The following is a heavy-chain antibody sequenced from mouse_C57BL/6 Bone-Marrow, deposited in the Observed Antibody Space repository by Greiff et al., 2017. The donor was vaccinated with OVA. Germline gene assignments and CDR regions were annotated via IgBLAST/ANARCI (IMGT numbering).Heavy chain of an antibody. CDR2: IRLKSDNYAT. CDR1: GFTFSNYW. CDR3: TAGLKTTVVESPYFDY. V-gene: IGHV6-3*01. Sequence: DVHLVESGGGLVQPGGSMKLSCVASGFTFSNYWMNWVRQSPEKGLEWVAQIRLKSDNYATHYAESVKGRFTISRDDSKSSVYLQMNNLRAEDTGIYYCTAGLKTTVVESPYFDYWGQGTTLTVSS. D-gene: IGHD1-1*01. J-gene: IGHJ2*01.